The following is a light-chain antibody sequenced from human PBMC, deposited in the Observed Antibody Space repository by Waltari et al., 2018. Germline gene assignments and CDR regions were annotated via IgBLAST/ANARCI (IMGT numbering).Light chain of an antibody. V-gene: IGKV3-11*01. CDR1: QSVGNF. CDR3: QHRSKWPPLT. J-gene: IGKJ4*01. Sequence: EIVLTPSPATLSLSPGERATLSCRASQSVGNFLSWYQLKPGQPPRLLIYDSSSRATGIPPRFSGSGSGTDFTLTISSLEPEDFAVYYCQHRSKWPPLTFGGGTKVEIK. CDR2: DSS.